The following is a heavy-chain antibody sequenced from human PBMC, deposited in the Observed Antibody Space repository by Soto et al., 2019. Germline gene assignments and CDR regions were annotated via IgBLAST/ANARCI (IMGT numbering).Heavy chain of an antibody. J-gene: IGHJ4*02. CDR1: GASVISGDYY. D-gene: IGHD4-17*01. CDR3: VGTGTTDDY. V-gene: IGHV4-30-4*01. Sequence: SETLSLTCTFSGASVISGDYYWSSIRQSPGKGLEWIGYIYYSGDSYYNPSLKGRLTISIDTSKNQFSLILNSVTVADTAIYYCVGTGTTDDYWGRGTLVTSPQ. CDR2: IYYSGDS.